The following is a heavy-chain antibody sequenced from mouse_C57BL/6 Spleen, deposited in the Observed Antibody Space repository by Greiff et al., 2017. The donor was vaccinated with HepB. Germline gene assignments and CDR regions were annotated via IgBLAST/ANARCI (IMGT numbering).Heavy chain of an antibody. CDR3: ARWGTTAHFDY. D-gene: IGHD1-2*01. CDR1: GYTFTDYY. J-gene: IGHJ2*01. CDR2: INPNNGGT. Sequence: EVQLQQSGPELVKPGASVKISCKASGYTFTDYYMNWVKQSHGKSLEWIGDINPNNGGTSYNQKFKGKATLTVDKSSSTAYMELRSLTSEDSAVYYCARWGTTAHFDYWGQGTTLTVSS. V-gene: IGHV1-26*01.